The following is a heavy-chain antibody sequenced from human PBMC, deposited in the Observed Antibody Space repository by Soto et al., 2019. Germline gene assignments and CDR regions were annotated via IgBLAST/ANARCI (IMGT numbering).Heavy chain of an antibody. Sequence: QVQLQESGPGLVKPSETLSLTCTVSGGSISSYYWSWIRQPPGKGLEWIGYIYYSGSTNYNPSLKSRVTISVDTSKNQFYLKLSSVTAADTAVYYCARYKGSIAARWRWFDPWGQGTLVTVSS. CDR2: IYYSGST. D-gene: IGHD6-6*01. CDR3: ARYKGSIAARWRWFDP. CDR1: GGSISSYY. V-gene: IGHV4-59*01. J-gene: IGHJ5*02.